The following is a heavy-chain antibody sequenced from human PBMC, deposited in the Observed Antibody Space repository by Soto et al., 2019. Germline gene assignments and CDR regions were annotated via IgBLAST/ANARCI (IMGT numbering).Heavy chain of an antibody. Sequence: KSSETLSLTCTVSGGSISSGDYYWSWIRQPPGKGLEWIGYIYYSGSTYYNPSLKSRVTISVDTSKNQFSLKLSSVTAADTAVYYCATARYYDFWSGYQDVWGQGTTVTVSS. CDR3: ATARYYDFWSGYQDV. V-gene: IGHV4-30-4*01. CDR2: IYYSGST. CDR1: GGSISSGDYY. J-gene: IGHJ6*02. D-gene: IGHD3-3*01.